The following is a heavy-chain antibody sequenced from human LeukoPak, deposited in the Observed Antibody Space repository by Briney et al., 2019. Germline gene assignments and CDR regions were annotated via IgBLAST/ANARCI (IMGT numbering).Heavy chain of an antibody. V-gene: IGHV3-7*01. CDR2: IKQDGSEK. CDR3: ARVTYYYDSSGYYADAFDI. CDR1: GFTLSSYW. D-gene: IGHD3-22*01. Sequence: GGSLRLSCAVSGFTLSSYWMSWVRQAPGKGLEWVANIKQDGSEKYYVDPVKGRFTISRDNAKNSLYLQMNSLRAEDTAVYYCARVTYYYDSSGYYADAFDIWGQGTMVTVSS. J-gene: IGHJ3*02.